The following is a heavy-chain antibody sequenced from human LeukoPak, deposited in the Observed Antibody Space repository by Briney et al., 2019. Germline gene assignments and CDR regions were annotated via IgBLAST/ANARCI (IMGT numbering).Heavy chain of an antibody. CDR3: ARADCSGSTCYLRRSWFDP. CDR1: GFTLSRFD. J-gene: IGHJ5*02. D-gene: IGHD2-2*01. CDR2: ISTSSRYI. Sequence: NPGGSLRLSCAASGFTLSRFDMNCVRQAPGKGRECVSSISTSSRYIYYRDSVKGRFTISRDDAKNSLYLQMNSLRVEDTAVYYCARADCSGSTCYLRRSWFDPWGQGTLVTVSS. V-gene: IGHV3-21*01.